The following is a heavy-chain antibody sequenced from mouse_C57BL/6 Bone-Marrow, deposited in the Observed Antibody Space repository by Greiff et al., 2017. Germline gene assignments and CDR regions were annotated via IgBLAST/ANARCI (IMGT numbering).Heavy chain of an antibody. CDR2: IDPENGDT. CDR3: TTTTSVTTDGY. J-gene: IGHJ3*01. D-gene: IGHD2-2*01. CDR1: GFNIKDDY. Sequence: VQLKESGAELVRPGASVKLSCTASGFNIKDDYMHWVKQRPEQGLEWIGWIDPENGDTEYASKFQGKATITADTSSNTAYLQLSSLTSEDTAVYYCTTTTSVTTDGYWGQGTLVTVAA. V-gene: IGHV14-4*01.